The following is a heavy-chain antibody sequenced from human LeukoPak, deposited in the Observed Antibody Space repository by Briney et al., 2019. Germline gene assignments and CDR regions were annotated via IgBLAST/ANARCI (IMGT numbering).Heavy chain of an antibody. D-gene: IGHD3-3*01. V-gene: IGHV1-2*06. CDR3: AREARFLEWLLSHDAFDI. CDR2: INPNSGGT. Sequence: GASVKVSCKASGYTFTGYYMHWVRQAPGQGLEWMGRINPNSGGTKYAKKFQGRVNMTRDTSIRTAYMELSRLRYDDTAVYYCAREARFLEWLLSHDAFDIWGQGTMVTVSS. CDR1: GYTFTGYY. J-gene: IGHJ3*02.